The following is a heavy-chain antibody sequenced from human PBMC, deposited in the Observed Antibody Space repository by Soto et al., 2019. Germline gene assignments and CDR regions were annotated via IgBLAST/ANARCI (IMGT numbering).Heavy chain of an antibody. D-gene: IGHD3-22*01. CDR2: IYYSGST. Sequence: QVQLQESGPGLVKPSQTLSLTCTVSGGSISSGGYYWSWIRQHPGKGLEWIGYIYYSGSTYYNPSLQSRVTISVDTSKNQFSLKLSSVTAADTAVYYCARGLYYYDSSGYYAGVEYFQHWGQGTLVTVSS. CDR1: GGSISSGGYY. J-gene: IGHJ1*01. CDR3: ARGLYYYDSSGYYAGVEYFQH. V-gene: IGHV4-31*03.